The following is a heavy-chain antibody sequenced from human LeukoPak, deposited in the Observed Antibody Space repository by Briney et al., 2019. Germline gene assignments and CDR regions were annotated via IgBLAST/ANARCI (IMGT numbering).Heavy chain of an antibody. CDR3: ARDSYNWNYGLIVY. V-gene: IGHV3-7*01. CDR1: GFTFSNYW. Sequence: GGSLRLSCAASGFTFSNYWMTWVRQAPGKGLEWVANIKHDGSEDYYLDSVKGRFTISRDNAKSSMWLQMNSLRAEDTAVYYCARDSYNWNYGLIVYWGQGTLVTVSS. D-gene: IGHD1-7*01. CDR2: IKHDGSED. J-gene: IGHJ4*02.